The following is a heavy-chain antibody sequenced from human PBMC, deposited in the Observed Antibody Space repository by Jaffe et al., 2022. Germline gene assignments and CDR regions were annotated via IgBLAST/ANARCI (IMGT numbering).Heavy chain of an antibody. V-gene: IGHV4-59*01. Sequence: QVQLQESGPGLVKPSETLSLTCTVSGGSISSYYWSWIRQPPGKGLDWIGYIYYSGSTNYNPSLKSRVTISVDTSKNQFSLRLSSVTAADTAVYYCARFKSYDDSYYFDYWGQGTLVTVSS. CDR2: IYYSGST. J-gene: IGHJ4*02. CDR3: ARFKSYDDSYYFDY. CDR1: GGSISSYY. D-gene: IGHD4-17*01.